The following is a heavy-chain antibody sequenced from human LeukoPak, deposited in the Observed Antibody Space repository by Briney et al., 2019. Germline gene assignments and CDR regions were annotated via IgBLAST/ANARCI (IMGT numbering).Heavy chain of an antibody. CDR2: VNGRDDTA. J-gene: IGHJ4*02. CDR1: GFIFNSHA. CDR3: VKVPGITGSPT. D-gene: IGHD1-20*01. Sequence: GGSLRLSCAASGFIFNSHAMSWVRQAPGKGPDWVSTVNGRDDTAYYADSVKGRFTISRDNSKNTVYLQMNSLRAEDTAQYYCVKVPGITGSPTWGQGTLVTVSS. V-gene: IGHV3-23*01.